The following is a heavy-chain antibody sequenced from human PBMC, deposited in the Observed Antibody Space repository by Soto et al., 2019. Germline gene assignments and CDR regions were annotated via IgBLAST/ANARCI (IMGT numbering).Heavy chain of an antibody. CDR1: GYSFTSYW. CDR3: ARQRITMIVVRSDAFDI. CDR2: IDPSDSYT. J-gene: IGHJ3*02. Sequence: RGESLKISCKGSGYSFTSYWISWVRQMPGKGLEWMGRIDPSDSYTNYSPSFQGHVTISADKSISTAYLQWSSLKASDTAMYYCARQRITMIVVRSDAFDIWGQGTMVTVSS. D-gene: IGHD3-22*01. V-gene: IGHV5-10-1*01.